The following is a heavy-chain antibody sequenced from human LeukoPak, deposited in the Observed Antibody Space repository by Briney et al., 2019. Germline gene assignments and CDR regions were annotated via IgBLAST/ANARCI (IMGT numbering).Heavy chain of an antibody. D-gene: IGHD3-22*01. CDR1: GFTFSSYC. J-gene: IGHJ4*02. CDR2: IKQDGSEK. Sequence: GGSLRLSCAASGFTFSSYCMSWVRQAPGKGLEWVANIKQDGSEKYYVDSVKGRFTISRDNAKNSLYLQMNSLRAEDTAVYYCARDVYYYDSSGYGYWGQGTLVTVSS. V-gene: IGHV3-7*01. CDR3: ARDVYYYDSSGYGY.